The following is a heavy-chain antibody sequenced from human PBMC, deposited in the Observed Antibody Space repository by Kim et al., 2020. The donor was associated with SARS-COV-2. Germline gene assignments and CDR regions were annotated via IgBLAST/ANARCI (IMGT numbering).Heavy chain of an antibody. CDR1: GFTFSSYS. V-gene: IGHV3-21*01. Sequence: GGSLRLSCAASGFTFSSYSMNWVRQAPGKGLEWVSSISSSSSYIYYADSVKGRFTISRDNAKNSLYLQMNSLRAEDTAVYYCARSNPLGYCSSTSCYGDYYYYMDVWGQGTTVTVSS. CDR2: ISSSSSYI. CDR3: ARSNPLGYCSSTSCYGDYYYYMDV. J-gene: IGHJ6*03. D-gene: IGHD2-2*01.